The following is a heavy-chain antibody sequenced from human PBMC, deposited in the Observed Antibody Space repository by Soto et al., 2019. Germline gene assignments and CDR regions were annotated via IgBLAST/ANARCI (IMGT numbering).Heavy chain of an antibody. D-gene: IGHD3-10*01. CDR1: GGSISSGGYY. Sequence: QVQLQESGPGLVKPSQTLSLTCTVSGGSISSGGYYWSWIRQHPGKGLEWIGYIYYSGSTYYNPSLKSRVTISVDTSKNEFSMKLSSVTAADTAVDYCARDGARWFGELPHYGMDVWGQGTTVTVSS. J-gene: IGHJ6*02. V-gene: IGHV4-31*03. CDR3: ARDGARWFGELPHYGMDV. CDR2: IYYSGST.